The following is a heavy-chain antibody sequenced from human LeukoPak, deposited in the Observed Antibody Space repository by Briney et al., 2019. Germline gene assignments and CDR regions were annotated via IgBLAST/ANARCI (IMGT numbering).Heavy chain of an antibody. V-gene: IGHV3-15*01. CDR3: TTHTGTYYEIDY. D-gene: IGHD1-26*01. Sequence: GGSLRLSCVAFGITFNNAWMSWVRQVPGKGLEWVGRIRDKTEAEPTDYAAPVKGRFTISRDDTGTTLYLQMNSLKTEDTAVYYCTTHTGTYYEIDYWGQGTLVTVSS. J-gene: IGHJ4*02. CDR2: IRDKTEAEPT. CDR1: GITFNNAW.